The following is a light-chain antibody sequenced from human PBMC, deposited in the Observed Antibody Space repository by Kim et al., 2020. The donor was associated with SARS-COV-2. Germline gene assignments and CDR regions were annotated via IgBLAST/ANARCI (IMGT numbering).Light chain of an antibody. Sequence: VPPGQTASITCSGDKLGDKYACWYQQKPGQSPVLVIYQDSKRPSGIPGRFSGSNSGSTATLTISGTQAMDEADYYCQAWDSSTYVFGTGTKVTVL. CDR2: QDS. CDR3: QAWDSSTYV. CDR1: KLGDKY. J-gene: IGLJ1*01. V-gene: IGLV3-1*01.